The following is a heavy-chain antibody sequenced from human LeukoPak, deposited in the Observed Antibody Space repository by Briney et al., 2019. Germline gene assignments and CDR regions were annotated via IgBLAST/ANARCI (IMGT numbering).Heavy chain of an antibody. Sequence: PSETLSLTCTVSGGSISSYYWGWIRQPPGKGLEWIGSIPYSGSAYYNPSLKSRLTISVDTSKNLFSLILGSVTAADTAVYYCARHPDYSRFDPWGLGTLVTVSS. CDR3: ARHPDYSRFDP. CDR2: IPYSGSA. J-gene: IGHJ5*02. CDR1: GGSISSYY. V-gene: IGHV4-39*02. D-gene: IGHD4-11*01.